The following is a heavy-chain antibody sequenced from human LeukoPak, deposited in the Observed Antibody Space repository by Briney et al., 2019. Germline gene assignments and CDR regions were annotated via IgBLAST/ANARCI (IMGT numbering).Heavy chain of an antibody. J-gene: IGHJ4*02. CDR1: GFIFSDHY. CDR3: TRDWSSGYSYGEDY. V-gene: IGHV3-49*04. D-gene: IGHD5-18*01. Sequence: PGGSLRLSCAASGFIFSDHYMDWVRQAPGKGLEWVGFIRSKAYGGTTEYAASVKGRFTISRDDSKSIAYLQMNSLKTEDTAVYYCTRDWSSGYSYGEDYWGQGTLVTVSS. CDR2: IRSKAYGGTT.